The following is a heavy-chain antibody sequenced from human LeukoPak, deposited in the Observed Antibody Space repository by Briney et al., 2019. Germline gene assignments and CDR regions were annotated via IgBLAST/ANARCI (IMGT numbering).Heavy chain of an antibody. CDR1: GFTFSNYW. J-gene: IGHJ6*03. Sequence: AGGSLRLSCAASGFTFSNYWMTWVRQAPGKGLEWGADIKQDGSEKLYVKSVRGRFTISRDNSKMSLFLQMNSLRAEDTAVYYCARDNGVVHGVYCMDVWGKGTTVTVS. CDR2: IKQDGSEK. D-gene: IGHD3-3*01. V-gene: IGHV3-7*01. CDR3: ARDNGVVHGVYCMDV.